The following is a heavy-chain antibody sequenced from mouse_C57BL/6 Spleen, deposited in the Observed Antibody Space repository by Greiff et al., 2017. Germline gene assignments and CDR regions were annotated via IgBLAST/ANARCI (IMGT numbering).Heavy chain of an antibody. D-gene: IGHD2-3*01. J-gene: IGHJ1*03. CDR3: ANDGYVYWYFDV. Sequence: VQLQQSGPGLVKPSQSLSLTCSVTGYSITSGYYWNWIRQFPGNKLEWMGYISYDGSNNYNPSLKNRISITRDTSKNQFFLKLNSVTTEDTATYYCANDGYVYWYFDVWGTGTTVTVSS. CDR1: GYSITSGYY. CDR2: ISYDGSN. V-gene: IGHV3-6*01.